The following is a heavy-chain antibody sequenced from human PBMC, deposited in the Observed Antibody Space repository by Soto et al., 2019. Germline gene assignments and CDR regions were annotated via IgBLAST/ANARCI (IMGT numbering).Heavy chain of an antibody. CDR3: ARRLSGPKEEYKAYDFYGVDG. V-gene: IGHV5-10-1*03. D-gene: IGHD3-3*01. CDR1: GYSFTSHW. Sequence: EVQLVQSGAVVRKPGDSLRISCQGSGYSFTSHWITWVRQTPGKGLEWMGRIDPSDSYTNYSPSFQGRVTISADRSISTAFLQGSSLEDSDTAIYYCARRLSGPKEEYKAYDFYGVDGWGQGTKVTVSS. CDR2: IDPSDSYT. J-gene: IGHJ6*02.